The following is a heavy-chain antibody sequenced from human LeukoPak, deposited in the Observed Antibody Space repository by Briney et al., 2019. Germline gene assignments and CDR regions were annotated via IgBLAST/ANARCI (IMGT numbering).Heavy chain of an antibody. V-gene: IGHV3-23*01. CDR2: ISGSGGST. CDR1: GFTFSSYA. J-gene: IGHJ1*01. Sequence: GGSLRLSCAASGFTFSSYAMSWVRQAPGKGLEWVSTISGSGGSTYSTDSVKGRFTISRDNTKSSQYLQMNSLRVEDMAVYYCARGYCGGDCYGDWGQGTLVTVSS. D-gene: IGHD2-21*02. CDR3: ARGYCGGDCYGD.